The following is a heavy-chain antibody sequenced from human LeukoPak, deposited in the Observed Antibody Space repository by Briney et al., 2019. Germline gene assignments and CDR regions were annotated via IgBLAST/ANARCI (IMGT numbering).Heavy chain of an antibody. D-gene: IGHD4-17*01. V-gene: IGHV4-4*07. CDR3: ARDRDYGDLYYFDY. CDR1: GGSISTYY. Sequence: SETLSLTCTVSGGSISTYYWSWIRQPAGKGLEWIGRIYTSGSTNYNPSLKSRVTMSVDTSKNQFSLKLSSVTAADTAAYYCARDRDYGDLYYFDYWGQGTLVTVSS. CDR2: IYTSGST. J-gene: IGHJ4*02.